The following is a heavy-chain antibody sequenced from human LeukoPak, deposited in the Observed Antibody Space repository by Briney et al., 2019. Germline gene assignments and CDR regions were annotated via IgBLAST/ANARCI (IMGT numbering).Heavy chain of an antibody. CDR2: IYPGDSET. CDR1: GYSFISYW. D-gene: IGHD3-10*01. CDR3: ARHQRDREVIFGDYYYMDV. Sequence: GESQKISCKGSGYSFISYWIGWVRQMPGKGPEWMGIIYPGDSETRYSPSFQGQVTISVDKSISTAYLQWSSLKASDTAVYYCARHQRDREVIFGDYYYMDVWGTGTTVTVSS. J-gene: IGHJ6*03. V-gene: IGHV5-51*01.